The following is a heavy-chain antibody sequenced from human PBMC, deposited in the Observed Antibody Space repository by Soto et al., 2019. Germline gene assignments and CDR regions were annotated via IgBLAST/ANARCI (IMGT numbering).Heavy chain of an antibody. CDR2: ISSSSSYI. Sequence: PGGSLRLSCAASGFTFSSYSMNWVRQAPGKGLEWVSSISSSSSYIYYADSVKGRFTISRDNAKNSLYLQMNSLRAEDTAVYYCARDRGGIIVLMVYARGAYMDVWGKGTTVTSP. J-gene: IGHJ6*03. D-gene: IGHD2-8*01. V-gene: IGHV3-21*01. CDR3: ARDRGGIIVLMVYARGAYMDV. CDR1: GFTFSSYS.